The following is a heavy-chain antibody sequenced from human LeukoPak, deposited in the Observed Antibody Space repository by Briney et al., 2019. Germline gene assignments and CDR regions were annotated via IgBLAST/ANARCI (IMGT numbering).Heavy chain of an antibody. CDR3: AATGGEWELLFGY. CDR2: ISSSGSTI. D-gene: IGHD1-26*01. Sequence: PGGSLRLACAASGFTFSDYYMSWIRQAPGKGLEGVSYISSSGSTIYYADSVKGRFTISRDNAKNSLYLQMNSLRAEDTAVYYCAATGGEWELLFGYWGQGTLVTVSS. CDR1: GFTFSDYY. V-gene: IGHV3-11*01. J-gene: IGHJ4*02.